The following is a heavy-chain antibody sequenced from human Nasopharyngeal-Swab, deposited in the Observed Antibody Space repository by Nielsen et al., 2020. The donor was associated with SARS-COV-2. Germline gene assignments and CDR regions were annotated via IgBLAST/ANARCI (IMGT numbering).Heavy chain of an antibody. J-gene: IGHJ4*02. V-gene: IGHV4-34*01. CDR3: ARGDYHDYGLDY. Sequence: SETLSLTCAVYGGSFSGHYWTWIRQPPGKGLEWIGEISHTGSPNYNPSLRGRVAISVDTSNNQVSLKLTSVTDADTAIYYCARGDYHDYGLDYWDQGTLVTVSS. CDR2: ISHTGSP. CDR1: GGSFSGHY. D-gene: IGHD4-17*01.